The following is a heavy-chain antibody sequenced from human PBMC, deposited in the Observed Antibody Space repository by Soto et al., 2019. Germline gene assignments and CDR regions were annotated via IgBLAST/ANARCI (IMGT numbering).Heavy chain of an antibody. V-gene: IGHV3-33*01. D-gene: IGHD3-22*01. CDR2: IWYDGSNK. CDR3: ARAPYYYDSSGYYSDY. Sequence: QPXGSLRLSFAASGFTLSSYGMHWVRQAPGRGLEWVAVIWYDGSNKYYADSVKGRFTISRDNSKNTLYLQMNSLRAEDTAVYYCARAPYYYDSSGYYSDYWGQGTLATVSS. J-gene: IGHJ4*02. CDR1: GFTLSSYG.